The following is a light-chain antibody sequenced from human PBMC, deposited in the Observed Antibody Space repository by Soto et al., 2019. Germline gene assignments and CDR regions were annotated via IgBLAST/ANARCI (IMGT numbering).Light chain of an antibody. CDR2: GAS. CDR1: QSIMFS. CDR3: QQYYDWPPLT. Sequence: EIVMTKSPATLSVSPGERSTLSCRASQSIMFSLAWYQQKPGQAPRLLIYGASTRATGIPARFSGSGSGKEFTLTIISLQYEDFAVYYCQQYYDWPPLTFGGGTKVEIK. J-gene: IGKJ4*01. V-gene: IGKV3-15*01.